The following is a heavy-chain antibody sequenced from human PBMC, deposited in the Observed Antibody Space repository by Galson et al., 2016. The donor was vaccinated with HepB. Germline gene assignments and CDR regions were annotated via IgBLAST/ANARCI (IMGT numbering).Heavy chain of an antibody. V-gene: IGHV1-2*04. CDR2: INPNSGET. D-gene: IGHD2-2*01. J-gene: IGHJ4*02. CDR1: GYTFSGYY. CDR3: ARGSGYCTRASCYWALWY. Sequence: SCKASGYTFSGYYMHWVRQAPGQGLEWMGWINPNSGETNYAQNFQGWVTLTRDTSVSTAYMELSRLKSKDTAVYYCARGSGYCTRASCYWALWYWGQGTLVTVSS.